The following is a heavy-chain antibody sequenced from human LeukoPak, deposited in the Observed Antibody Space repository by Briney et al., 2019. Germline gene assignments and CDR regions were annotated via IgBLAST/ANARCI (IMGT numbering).Heavy chain of an antibody. CDR2: IWYDGSNK. CDR1: GFTFSSYG. D-gene: IGHD3-22*01. Sequence: PGGSLRLSCAASGFTFSSYGMHWVRQAPGKGLEWVAVIWYDGSNKYYADSVKGRFTISRDNSKNTLYLQMNSLRAEDTAVYYCARDLKSQDSSGSYFDYWGQGTLVTVSS. J-gene: IGHJ4*02. CDR3: ARDLKSQDSSGSYFDY. V-gene: IGHV3-33*01.